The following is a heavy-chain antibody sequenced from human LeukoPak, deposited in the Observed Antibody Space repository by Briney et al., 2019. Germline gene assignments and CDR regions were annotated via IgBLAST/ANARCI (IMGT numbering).Heavy chain of an antibody. V-gene: IGHV4-59*08. D-gene: IGHD6-19*01. CDR3: ARHRDSSGWPNYFDY. Sequence: SETLSLTCTVSGDSISSYYWSWIRQPPGKGLEWIGYIYHSGSTNYNPSLKSRLTIPIDTSKNQFSLKLSTVTAADTAVYYCARHRDSSGWPNYFDYWGQGTLVTVSS. J-gene: IGHJ4*02. CDR1: GDSISSYY. CDR2: IYHSGST.